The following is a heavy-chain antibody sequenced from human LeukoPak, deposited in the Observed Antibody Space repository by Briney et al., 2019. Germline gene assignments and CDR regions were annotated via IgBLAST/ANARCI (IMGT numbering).Heavy chain of an antibody. D-gene: IGHD3-22*01. V-gene: IGHV1-18*01. CDR2: ISAYNGNT. CDR3: ARGRYYDSSGSWAY. Sequence: ASVKVSCKASGYTFTSYGISWVRQAPGQGLEWMGWISAYNGNTNYAQKLQGRVTMTTDTSTSTAYVELRSLRSDDTAVYYCARGRYYDSSGSWAYWGQGTLVTVSS. CDR1: GYTFTSYG. J-gene: IGHJ4*02.